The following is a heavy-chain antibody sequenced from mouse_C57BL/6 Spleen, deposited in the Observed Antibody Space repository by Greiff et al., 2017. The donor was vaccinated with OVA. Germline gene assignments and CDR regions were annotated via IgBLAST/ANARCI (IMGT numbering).Heavy chain of an antibody. J-gene: IGHJ4*01. Sequence: EVHLVESGGGLVQPKGSLKLSCAASGFSFNTYAMNWVRQAPGKGLEWVARIRSKSNNYATYYADSVKDRFTISRDDSESMLYLQMNNLKTEDTAMYYCVRHYYGSSSYAMDYWGQGTSVTVSS. CDR3: VRHYYGSSSYAMDY. CDR2: IRSKSNNYAT. V-gene: IGHV10-1*01. CDR1: GFSFNTYA. D-gene: IGHD1-1*01.